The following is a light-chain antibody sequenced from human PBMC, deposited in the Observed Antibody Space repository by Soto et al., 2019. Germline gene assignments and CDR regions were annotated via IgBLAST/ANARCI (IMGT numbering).Light chain of an antibody. J-gene: IGKJ1*01. CDR1: QSISYW. Sequence: DIQMTQAPSTLSASVGDRVTITCRASQSISYWLAWYQQKPGKAPNLLIYDASNLESGVPSRFSGSGFGPEFTLTISSLQPDDFATYYCQQYKRYSWTFGQGTKVDLK. V-gene: IGKV1-5*01. CDR2: DAS. CDR3: QQYKRYSWT.